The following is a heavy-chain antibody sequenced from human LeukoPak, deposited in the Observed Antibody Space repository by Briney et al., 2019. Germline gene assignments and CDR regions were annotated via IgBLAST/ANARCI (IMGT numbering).Heavy chain of an antibody. J-gene: IGHJ4*02. CDR1: GGSISSGNW. D-gene: IGHD4-17*01. CDR3: ARVPTVTFFDH. CDR2: IYHSGST. Sequence: SETLSLTCAVSGGSISSGNWWSWVRQSPGRGLEWIGEIYHSGSTNYNPSLKSRVTISLDKSKDQFSLKLTSVTAADTAVYYCARVPTVTFFDHWGQGTLVTVSS. V-gene: IGHV4-4*02.